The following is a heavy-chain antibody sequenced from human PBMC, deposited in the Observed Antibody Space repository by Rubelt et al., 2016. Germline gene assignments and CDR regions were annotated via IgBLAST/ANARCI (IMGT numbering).Heavy chain of an antibody. CDR1: GNTLSEFS. CDR3: ATVKHLSLES. V-gene: IGHV1-24*01. Sequence: QVQLVQSGAEVKKPGASVKVSCKVSGNTLSEFSMPWVRQAPGTGLEWMGGFDTEDGEISYAQKFQGRVTMIEETTTDTAYMELSSRRSEETAVYYCATVKHLSLESWGQGTLVTVSS. J-gene: IGHJ4*02. CDR2: FDTEDGEI.